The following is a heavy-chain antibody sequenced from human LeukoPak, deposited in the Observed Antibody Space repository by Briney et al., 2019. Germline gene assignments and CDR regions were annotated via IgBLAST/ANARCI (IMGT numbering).Heavy chain of an antibody. J-gene: IGHJ4*02. CDR1: GGSISSGDYY. CDR2: IYYSGST. D-gene: IGHD1-26*01. V-gene: IGHV4-30-4*08. CDR3: ARYLVGATSYYFDY. Sequence: SETLSLTCTVSGGSISSGDYYWSWIRQPPGKGLEWIGYIYYSGSTYYNPSLKSRVTISVDTSKNQFSLKLSSVTAADTAVYYRARYLVGATSYYFDYWGQGTLVTVSS.